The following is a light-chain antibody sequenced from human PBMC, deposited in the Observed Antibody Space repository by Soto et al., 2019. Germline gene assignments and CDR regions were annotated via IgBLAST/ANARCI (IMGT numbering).Light chain of an antibody. CDR3: AAWDDSLSGYV. Sequence: QSVLTQPRSASGTPGQSVTISCSGSTSNIGNNYVYWYRQLPGTAPKLLIYNNNQRPSGVPDRFSGSESGTSASLAISGLRYEDEAEYHCAAWDDSLSGYVFGNGKKVTV. V-gene: IGLV1-47*02. J-gene: IGLJ1*01. CDR2: NNN. CDR1: TSNIGNNY.